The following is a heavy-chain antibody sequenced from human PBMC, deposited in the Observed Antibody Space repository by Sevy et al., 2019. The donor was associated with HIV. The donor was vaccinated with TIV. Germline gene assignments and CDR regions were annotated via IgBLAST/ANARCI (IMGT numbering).Heavy chain of an antibody. CDR2: VRNDGSNK. J-gene: IGHJ6*02. V-gene: IGHV3-33*01. CDR1: GFSLTTSD. CDR3: ARGRKTTEEWLEELDYYYGLDV. D-gene: IGHD2-8*01. Sequence: GRSLRLSCAASGFSLTTSDMHWVRQAPGKGLEWVAYVRNDGSNKYYADSVRDRFTISRDSPKNTLYLQMNSLRDEDTAIYYCARGRKTTEEWLEELDYYYGLDVRGQGTTVTVSS.